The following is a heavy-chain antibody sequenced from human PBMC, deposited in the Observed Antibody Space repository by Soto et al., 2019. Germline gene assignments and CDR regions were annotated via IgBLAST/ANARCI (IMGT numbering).Heavy chain of an antibody. J-gene: IGHJ4*02. CDR1: GGTFSSYA. CDR2: IIPIFGTA. Sequence: ASVKVSCKASGGTFSSYAISWVRQAPGQGLEWMGGIIPIFGTANYAQKFQGRVTISWDMSTNTAYMELSSLRSEDTAVYYCAAESYYESNGTKGRIDWGQGTLVTVSS. CDR3: AAESYYESNGTKGRID. V-gene: IGHV1-69*06. D-gene: IGHD3-22*01.